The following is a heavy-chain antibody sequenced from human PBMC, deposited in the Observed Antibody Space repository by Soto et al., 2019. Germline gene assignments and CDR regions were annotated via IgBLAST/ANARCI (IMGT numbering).Heavy chain of an antibody. J-gene: IGHJ1*01. CDR3: ARDNGDSSGYYSSQH. V-gene: IGHV1-69*13. Sequence: SVKVSFKASGGTFSSYAISWLRQAPGQGLEWMGGIIPIFGTANYAQKFQGRVTITADESTSTAYMELSSLRSEDTAVYYCARDNGDSSGYYSSQHWGQGTLVTVSS. D-gene: IGHD3-22*01. CDR1: GGTFSSYA. CDR2: IIPIFGTA.